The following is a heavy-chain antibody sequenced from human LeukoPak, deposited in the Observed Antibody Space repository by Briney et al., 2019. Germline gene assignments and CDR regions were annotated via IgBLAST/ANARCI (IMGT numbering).Heavy chain of an antibody. CDR3: ARSPPRYCSSTSCSPLGDA. CDR2: ISAYNGNT. D-gene: IGHD2-2*01. CDR1: GYTFTSYG. Sequence: ASVKVSCKASGYTFTSYGISWVRQAPGQGLEWMGWISAYNGNTNYAQKLQGRVTMTTDTSTSTAYMELRSLRSDDTAVYYCARSPPRYCSSTSCSPLGDAWGQGTLVTVSS. V-gene: IGHV1-18*01. J-gene: IGHJ5*02.